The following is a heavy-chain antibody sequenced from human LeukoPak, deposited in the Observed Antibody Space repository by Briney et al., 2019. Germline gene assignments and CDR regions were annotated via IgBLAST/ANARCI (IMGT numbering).Heavy chain of an antibody. V-gene: IGHV4-38-2*02. J-gene: IGHJ4*02. CDR3: ARGVGSPPPGY. CDR1: GYSISSGYY. Sequence: SETLSLTCTVSGYSISSGYYWGWIRQPPGKGLEWIGSIYHSGSTYYNPSLKSRVTISVDTSKNQFSLKLSSVTAADTAVYYCARGVGSPPPGYWGQGTLVTVSS. CDR2: IYHSGST.